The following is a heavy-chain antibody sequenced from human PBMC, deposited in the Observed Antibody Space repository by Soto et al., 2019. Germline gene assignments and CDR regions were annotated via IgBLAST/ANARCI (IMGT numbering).Heavy chain of an antibody. CDR2: INPNSGGT. CDR3: ASIYDSSGNIFDY. J-gene: IGHJ4*02. Sequence: ASVNVSCKSSGYTFTGYYTHWVRQAPGQGLEWMGWINPNSGGTNYAQKFQGRVTMTRDTSISTAYMELSRLRSDDTAVYYCASIYDSSGNIFDYWGQGTLVTVSS. V-gene: IGHV1-2*02. CDR1: GYTFTGYY. D-gene: IGHD3-22*01.